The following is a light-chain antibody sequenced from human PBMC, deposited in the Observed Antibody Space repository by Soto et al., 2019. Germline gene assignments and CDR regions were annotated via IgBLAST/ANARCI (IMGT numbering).Light chain of an antibody. CDR2: SAF. CDR1: QYIGNY. V-gene: IGKV1-39*01. J-gene: IGKJ1*01. CDR3: QSNYILPWT. Sequence: DIPVTQSPPSLSASVGDRVTITCRASQYIGNYLNWYQHKPRKAPQLLIYSAFILQIGVPSLFSGIVSGTYFTLPITILQPDEFASYYCQSNYILPWTFGQGTKVETK.